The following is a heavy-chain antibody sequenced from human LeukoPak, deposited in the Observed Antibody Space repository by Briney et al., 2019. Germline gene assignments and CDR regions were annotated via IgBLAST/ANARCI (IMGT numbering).Heavy chain of an antibody. V-gene: IGHV4-39*07. J-gene: IGHJ5*02. D-gene: IGHD2-8*01. CDR1: GGSISSTSYY. CDR2: IYHSGET. CDR3: AETNTQDWFDP. Sequence: PSETLSLTCRVSGGSISSTSYYWGWIRQPPGKGLEWIASIYHSGETFYNPSRESRVAISVDTSNNEVFLDLYSVTAADTAMYYCAETNTQDWFDPWGRGTLVTVSS.